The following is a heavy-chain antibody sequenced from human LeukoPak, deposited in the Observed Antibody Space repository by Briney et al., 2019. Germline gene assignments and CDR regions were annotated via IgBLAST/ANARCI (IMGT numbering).Heavy chain of an antibody. V-gene: IGHV3-30*18. CDR1: GFTFSSYS. Sequence: GGSLRLSCAASGFTFSSYSMNWVRQAPGKGLEWVAVISYDGSNKYYADSVKGRFTISRDNSKNTLYLQMNSLRAEDTAVYYCAKSFGGVIAIPDYFDYWGQGTLVTVSS. CDR3: AKSFGGVIAIPDYFDY. D-gene: IGHD3-16*02. J-gene: IGHJ4*02. CDR2: ISYDGSNK.